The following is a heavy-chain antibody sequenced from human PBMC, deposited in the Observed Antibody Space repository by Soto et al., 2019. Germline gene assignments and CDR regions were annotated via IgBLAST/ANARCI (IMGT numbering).Heavy chain of an antibody. CDR2: INSDGSST. J-gene: IGHJ4*02. D-gene: IGHD1-7*01. CDR3: TRGLENYSYFDY. CDR1: GFTFSSYW. V-gene: IGHV3-74*01. Sequence: EVQLVESGGGLVQPGGSLRLSCAASGFTFSSYWMHWVRQAPGKGLEWVSRINSDGSSTVSADSVKGRFTISRDNAKNTLYVQMTSLRAEDTAVYYCTRGLENYSYFDYWGQGILATVSS.